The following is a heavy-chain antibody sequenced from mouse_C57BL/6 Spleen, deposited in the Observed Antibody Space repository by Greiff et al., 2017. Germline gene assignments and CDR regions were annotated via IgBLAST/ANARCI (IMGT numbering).Heavy chain of an antibody. D-gene: IGHD2-1*01. CDR1: GFTFSDYY. CDR3: ARGDYGNYGYAMDY. Sequence: EVQVVESEGGLVQPGSSMKLSCTASGFTFSDYYMAWVRQVPEKGLEWVANINYDGSSTYYLDSLKSRFIISRDNAKNILYLQMSSLKSEDTATYYCARGDYGNYGYAMDYWGQGTSVTVSS. V-gene: IGHV5-16*01. CDR2: INYDGSST. J-gene: IGHJ4*01.